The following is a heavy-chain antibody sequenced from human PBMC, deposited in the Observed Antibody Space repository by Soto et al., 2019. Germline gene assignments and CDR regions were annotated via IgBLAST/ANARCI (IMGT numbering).Heavy chain of an antibody. CDR3: ARGLITGSPYSGGWYYFDH. V-gene: IGHV4-61*01. CDR2: ISYSGST. CDR1: GGSFSSISNHY. Sequence: SETLSLTCTFSGGSFSSISNHYCSWIRQPPGKGLEWIGYISYSGSTYYNPSLKSRVIISLYPSNDQFSLELDSVTAADTAVYYCARGLITGSPYSGGWYYFDHWGQGTPVTVSS. D-gene: IGHD3-10*01. J-gene: IGHJ4*02.